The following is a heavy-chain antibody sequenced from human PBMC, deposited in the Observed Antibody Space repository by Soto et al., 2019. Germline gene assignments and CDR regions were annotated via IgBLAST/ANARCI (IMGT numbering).Heavy chain of an antibody. D-gene: IGHD7-27*01. V-gene: IGHV3-7*03. CDR2: IGQNGGGM. CDR3: ARGTPKPGVDY. J-gene: IGHJ4*01. CDR1: GFTFPNHL. Sequence: RCSRRLVGAASGFTFPNHLMNWVRQDPGKGLEWVANIGQNGGGMNYVDSVRGRFTVSRDNAKNSLYLQMNSLRAEDTAVYYCARGTPKPGVDYWGQGTLVTVSS.